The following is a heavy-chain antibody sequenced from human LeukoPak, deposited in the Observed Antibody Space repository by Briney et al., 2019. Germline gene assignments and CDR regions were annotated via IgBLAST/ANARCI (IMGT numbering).Heavy chain of an antibody. CDR3: ARAPHCSASSCYGGGYYFDY. D-gene: IGHD2-15*01. CDR2: IYYSGST. CDR1: GGSISSYY. Sequence: SETLSLTCTVSGGSISSYYWSWIRQPPGKGLEWIGYIYYSGSTNYNPSLKSRVTISVDTSKNQFSLKLSSVTAADTAVYYCARAPHCSASSCYGGGYYFDYWGQGTLVTVSS. V-gene: IGHV4-59*08. J-gene: IGHJ4*02.